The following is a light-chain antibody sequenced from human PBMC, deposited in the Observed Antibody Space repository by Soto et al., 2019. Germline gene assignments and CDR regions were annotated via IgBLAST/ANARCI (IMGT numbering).Light chain of an antibody. CDR1: QSVLYSSKNKNY. V-gene: IGKV4-1*01. CDR3: QQYYTTPLLT. J-gene: IGKJ4*01. Sequence: DIVMTQSPDSLAVSLGERATINCKSSQSVLYSSKNKNYLAWYQQKPGQPPKLLIYWASTRESGVPDRFSGSGSYTDFTLTISSLQAEDVAVYYCQQYYTTPLLTFGGGTKVEIK. CDR2: WAS.